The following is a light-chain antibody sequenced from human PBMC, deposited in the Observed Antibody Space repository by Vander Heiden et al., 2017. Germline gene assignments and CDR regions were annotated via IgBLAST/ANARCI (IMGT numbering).Light chain of an antibody. CDR2: VAS. CDR1: QSISSY. CDR3: QQSDSIPYT. J-gene: IGKJ2*01. V-gene: IGKV1-39*01. Sequence: DIQMTQSPSSLSASVGDRVTITCRASQSISSYLNWFQQKPGTAPKLLIYVASTLQSGVPSRFSASGSGTDFTLTISRLQPEDFATYYCQQSDSIPYTFGQGTKLQIK.